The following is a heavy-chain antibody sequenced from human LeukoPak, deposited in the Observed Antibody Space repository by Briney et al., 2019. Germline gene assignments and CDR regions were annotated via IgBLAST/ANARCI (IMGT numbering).Heavy chain of an antibody. D-gene: IGHD1-26*01. J-gene: IGHJ5*02. Sequence: SETLSLTCTVSGGSISTNYWSWIRQPPGKGLEWSGYIYHSGTTFYNPSLKSRVTISVDTSKNQFSLKLSSVTAADTAVYYCARRTWEFWFDPWGQGTLVTVSS. V-gene: IGHV4-59*08. CDR2: IYHSGTT. CDR3: ARRTWEFWFDP. CDR1: GGSISTNY.